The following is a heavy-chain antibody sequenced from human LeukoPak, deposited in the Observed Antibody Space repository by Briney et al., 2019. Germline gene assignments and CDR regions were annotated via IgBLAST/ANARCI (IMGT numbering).Heavy chain of an antibody. Sequence: PGGSLRLSCAASGFTFSSYGMHWVRQAPGKGLEWVAVISYDGSNKYYADSVKGRFTISRDNSKNTLYLQMNSLRAEDTAVYYCAKVIEPVTTSYFDYWGQGTLVTVSS. CDR2: ISYDGSNK. D-gene: IGHD4-17*01. V-gene: IGHV3-30*18. J-gene: IGHJ4*02. CDR1: GFTFSSYG. CDR3: AKVIEPVTTSYFDY.